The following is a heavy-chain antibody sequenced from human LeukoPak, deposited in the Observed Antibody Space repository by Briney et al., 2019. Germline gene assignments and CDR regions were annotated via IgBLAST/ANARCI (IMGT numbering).Heavy chain of an antibody. J-gene: IGHJ4*02. D-gene: IGHD3-9*01. CDR3: ARGALAGILNGYCFYLDY. CDR1: RFTVSDNY. Sequence: RRSLRLSCAVSRFTVSDNYMTWVRQAPGKGQEWVSVIYSRGDTYNADSLKGRFSISRDNPKNTLYLQMNSLRVEDTAVYCCARGALAGILNGYCFYLDYWGQGTVVTVSS. V-gene: IGHV3-53*05. CDR2: IYSRGDT.